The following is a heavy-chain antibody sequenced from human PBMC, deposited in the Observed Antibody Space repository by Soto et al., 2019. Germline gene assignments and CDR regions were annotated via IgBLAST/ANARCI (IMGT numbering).Heavy chain of an antibody. Sequence: GGSLRLSCAASGFTFSSYAMHWVRQAPGKGLEWVAVISYDGSNKYYADSVKGRFTISRDNSKNTLYLQMNSLRAEDTAVYYCASGGMVVTAIPLDYWGQGTLVTVSS. CDR3: ASGGMVVTAIPLDY. D-gene: IGHD2-21*02. J-gene: IGHJ4*02. V-gene: IGHV3-30-3*01. CDR2: ISYDGSNK. CDR1: GFTFSSYA.